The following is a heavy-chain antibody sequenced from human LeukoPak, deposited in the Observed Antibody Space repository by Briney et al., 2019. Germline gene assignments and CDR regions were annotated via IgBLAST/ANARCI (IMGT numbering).Heavy chain of an antibody. Sequence: SETLSLTCTVSGGSISSGTYYWSWIRQLAGEGLGWIGRIYSSGSTNYNPSLKSRVTISVDTSKNQFSLNLNSVTAADTAVYYCARRLADTSSSGFDPWGQGTLVTVSS. CDR3: ARRLADTSSSGFDP. V-gene: IGHV4-61*02. CDR1: GGSISSGTYY. J-gene: IGHJ5*02. CDR2: IYSSGST. D-gene: IGHD6-6*01.